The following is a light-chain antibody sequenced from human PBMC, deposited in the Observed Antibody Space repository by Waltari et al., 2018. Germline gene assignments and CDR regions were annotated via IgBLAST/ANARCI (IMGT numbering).Light chain of an antibody. CDR2: DAS. CDR1: QSVSSSY. J-gene: IGKJ2*01. CDR3: QYRSNWPSKYT. Sequence: EIVLTQSPATLSLSPGERVTLSYRASQSVSSSYVAWYQQKPGQAPRLLIYDASNRATGIPARFSGSGSGTDFTLTISGLEPEDFAVYYCQYRSNWPSKYTFGQGTKLEIK. V-gene: IGKV3-11*01.